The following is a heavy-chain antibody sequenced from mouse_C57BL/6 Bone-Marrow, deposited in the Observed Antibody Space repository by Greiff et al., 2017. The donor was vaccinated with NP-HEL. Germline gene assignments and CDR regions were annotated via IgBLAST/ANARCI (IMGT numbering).Heavy chain of an antibody. CDR3: AREGAVVAGDDFDY. V-gene: IGHV1-54*01. J-gene: IGHJ2*01. CDR2: INPGSGGT. CDR1: GYAFTNYL. D-gene: IGHD1-1*01. Sequence: QVQLQQSGAELVRPGTSVKVSCKASGYAFTNYLIEWVKQRPGQGLEWIGVINPGSGGTNYNEKFKGKATLTADKSSSTAYMQLSSLTSEDSAVYFCAREGAVVAGDDFDYWGKGTTLTVSS.